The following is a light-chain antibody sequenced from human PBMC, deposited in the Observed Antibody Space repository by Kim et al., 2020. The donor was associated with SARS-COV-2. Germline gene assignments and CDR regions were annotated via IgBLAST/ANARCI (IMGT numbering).Light chain of an antibody. CDR2: GYN. CDR1: FSNVRRNT. V-gene: IGLV1-44*01. Sequence: GQRVTIPCSGSFSNVRRNTVNLWQQPPGTAPKPLIFGYNQRPSGVPDRFSGSKSGTSASLAISGLQSEDEADYYCAACDDNLNGVGFGGGTQLTVL. CDR3: AACDDNLNGVG. J-gene: IGLJ2*01.